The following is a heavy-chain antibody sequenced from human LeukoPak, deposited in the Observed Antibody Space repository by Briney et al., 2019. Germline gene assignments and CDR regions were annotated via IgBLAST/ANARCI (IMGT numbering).Heavy chain of an antibody. CDR3: AKDSSVVVPAAIPY. J-gene: IGHJ4*02. Sequence: GGSLRLSCAASGFTFSSYGMHWVRQAPGKGLEWVAVIWYDGSNKYYADSVKGRFTISRDNSKNTLYLQMNSLRAEDTAVYYCAKDSSVVVPAAIPYWGQGTLVTVSS. CDR2: IWYDGSNK. V-gene: IGHV3-33*06. D-gene: IGHD2-2*01. CDR1: GFTFSSYG.